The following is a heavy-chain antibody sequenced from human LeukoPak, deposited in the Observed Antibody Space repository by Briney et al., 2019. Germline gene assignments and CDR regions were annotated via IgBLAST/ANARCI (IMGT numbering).Heavy chain of an antibody. CDR3: ARDTCGGDCSTGDAFDI. J-gene: IGHJ3*02. CDR2: IYHSGST. Sequence: SETLSLTCTVSGGSISSSSYYWGWIRQPPGKGLEWIGYIYHSGSTYYNPSLKSRVTISVDRSKNQFSLKLSSVTGADTAVYYCARDTCGGDCSTGDAFDIWGQGTMVTVSS. V-gene: IGHV4-39*07. D-gene: IGHD2-21*02. CDR1: GGSISSSSYY.